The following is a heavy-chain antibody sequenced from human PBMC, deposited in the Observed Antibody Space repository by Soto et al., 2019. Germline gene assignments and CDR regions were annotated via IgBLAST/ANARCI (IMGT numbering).Heavy chain of an antibody. Sequence: AGWSLRLSCASSVFTFISYGMHWVRQAPGKGLEWVAVIWYDGSNKYYADSVKGRFTISRDNSKNTLYLQMNSLRAEDTAVYYCARDCSGGSCYGMDVWGQGTTVTVSS. CDR1: VFTFISYG. D-gene: IGHD2-15*01. V-gene: IGHV3-33*01. CDR3: ARDCSGGSCYGMDV. J-gene: IGHJ6*02. CDR2: IWYDGSNK.